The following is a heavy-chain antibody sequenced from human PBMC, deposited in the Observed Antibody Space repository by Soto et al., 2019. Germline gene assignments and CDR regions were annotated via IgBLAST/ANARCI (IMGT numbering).Heavy chain of an antibody. V-gene: IGHV1-69*02. CDR1: GCTFTSYY. J-gene: IGHJ3*02. Sequence: SLKVSCKTSGCTFTSYYMHCVRHANGQGLEWMGRIIPILGIANYAQKFQGRVTITADKSTSTAYMELSSLRSEDTAVYYCASVPATKYAFDIWGQGTMVTVSS. CDR3: ASVPATKYAFDI. D-gene: IGHD2-15*01. CDR2: IIPILGIA.